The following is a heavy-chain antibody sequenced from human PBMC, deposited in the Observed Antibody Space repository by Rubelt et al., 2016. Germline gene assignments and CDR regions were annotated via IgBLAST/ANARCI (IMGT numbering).Heavy chain of an antibody. CDR3: VRLPGYCTSTSCYGNYVMDV. CDR2: FSHSGGT. CDR1: GESFSGYY. D-gene: IGHD2-2*01. Sequence: QVQLQQWGAGLLKPSETLSLTCAVYGESFSGYYWTWIRQPPGKGLEWIGDFSHSGGTNYNPSLKSRVTISLDTSKNQFSLKLGSVTAADTAVYYCVRLPGYCTSTSCYGNYVMDVWGQGTTVTVSS. J-gene: IGHJ6*02. V-gene: IGHV4-34*01.